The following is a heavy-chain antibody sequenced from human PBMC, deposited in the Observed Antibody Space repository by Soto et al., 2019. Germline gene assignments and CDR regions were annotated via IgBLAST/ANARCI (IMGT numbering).Heavy chain of an antibody. CDR1: GFTFSSYS. CDR3: ARDADEYSSSSGGVY. CDR2: ISSSSSYI. J-gene: IGHJ4*02. D-gene: IGHD6-6*01. V-gene: IGHV3-21*01. Sequence: GGSLRLSCAASGFTFSSYSMNWVRQAPGKGLEWVSSISSSSSYIYYADSVKGRFTISRDNAKNSLYLQMNSLRAEDTAVYYCARDADEYSSSSGGVYWGQGTLVTVSS.